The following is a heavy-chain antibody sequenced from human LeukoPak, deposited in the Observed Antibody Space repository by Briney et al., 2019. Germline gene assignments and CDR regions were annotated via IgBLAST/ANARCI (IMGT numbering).Heavy chain of an antibody. CDR1: GGSFSGYY. CDR3: ARGQYRYCSSTSCRYYYYGMDV. D-gene: IGHD2-2*01. J-gene: IGHJ6*02. Sequence: SETLSLTCAVYGGSFSGYYWSWIRQPPGKGLEWIGEINHSGSTNYNPSLKSRVTISVDTSKNQFSLKLSSVTAADTAVYHCARGQYRYCSSTSCRYYYYGMDVWGQGTTVTVSS. V-gene: IGHV4-34*01. CDR2: INHSGST.